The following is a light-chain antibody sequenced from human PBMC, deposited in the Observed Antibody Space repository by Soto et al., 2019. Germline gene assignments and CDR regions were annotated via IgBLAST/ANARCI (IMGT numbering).Light chain of an antibody. CDR2: DAS. CDR3: QQSARKT. Sequence: DIQMTQSPSTLSASVGDRVTITCRASQSIGRWLAWYQQKPGKAPNLLIYDASNLESGVPSRFSGSGSGTEFSLTISSLQHDDFATYYCQQSARKTFGQGTKLEIK. CDR1: QSIGRW. V-gene: IGKV1-5*01. J-gene: IGKJ2*01.